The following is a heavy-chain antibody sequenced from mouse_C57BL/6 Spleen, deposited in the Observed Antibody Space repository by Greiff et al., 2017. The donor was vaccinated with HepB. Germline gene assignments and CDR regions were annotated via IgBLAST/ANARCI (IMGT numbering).Heavy chain of an antibody. J-gene: IGHJ4*01. CDR2: ISYDGSN. CDR3: ARHDMDY. CDR1: GYSITSGYY. D-gene: IGHD2-12*01. Sequence: EVKLQESGPGLVKPSQSLSLTCSVTGYSITSGYYWNWIRQFPGNKLEWMGYISYDGSNNYNPSLKNRISITRDTSKNQFFLKLNSVTTEDTATYYCARHDMDYWGQGTSVTVSS. V-gene: IGHV3-6*01.